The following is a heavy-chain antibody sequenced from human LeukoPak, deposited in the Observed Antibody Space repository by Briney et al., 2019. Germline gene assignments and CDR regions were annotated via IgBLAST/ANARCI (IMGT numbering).Heavy chain of an antibody. D-gene: IGHD6-13*01. CDR3: ARVQDGSSWYEYFQH. CDR1: GFTFSSYA. J-gene: IGHJ1*01. CDR2: ISGSGGST. V-gene: IGHV3-23*01. Sequence: GGSLRLSCAASGFTFSSYAMSWVRQAPGKGLEWVSAISGSGGSTYYADSVKGRFTISRDNSKNTLYLQMNSLRAEDTAVYYCARVQDGSSWYEYFQHWGQGTLVTVSS.